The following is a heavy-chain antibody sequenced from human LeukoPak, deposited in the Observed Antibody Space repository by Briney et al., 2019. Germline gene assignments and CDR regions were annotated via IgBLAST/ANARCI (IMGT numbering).Heavy chain of an antibody. CDR1: GFTVSSNY. D-gene: IGHD5-12*01. Sequence: PGGSLRLSCAASGFTVSSNYMSWVRQAPGKGLEWVSLFYSTDTTYYADSVKGRFTISRDNSKNTRYLQMNSLRAEDTAMYYCARSSWPYYFDYWGQGTLVTVSS. V-gene: IGHV3-53*01. J-gene: IGHJ4*02. CDR3: ARSSWPYYFDY. CDR2: FYSTDTT.